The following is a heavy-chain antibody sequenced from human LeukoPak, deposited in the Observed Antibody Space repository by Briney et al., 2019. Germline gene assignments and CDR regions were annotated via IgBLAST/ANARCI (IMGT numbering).Heavy chain of an antibody. D-gene: IGHD3-3*01. J-gene: IGHJ4*02. Sequence: GGSLRLSCAASGFTFSSYWMHWVRQAPGKGLVWVSRINSDGSSTSYADSVKGRFTISRDNAKNTLYLQMNSLRAEDTAVYYCARGSFWSGYLDYWGQGTLVTVSP. CDR3: ARGSFWSGYLDY. V-gene: IGHV3-74*01. CDR1: GFTFSSYW. CDR2: INSDGSST.